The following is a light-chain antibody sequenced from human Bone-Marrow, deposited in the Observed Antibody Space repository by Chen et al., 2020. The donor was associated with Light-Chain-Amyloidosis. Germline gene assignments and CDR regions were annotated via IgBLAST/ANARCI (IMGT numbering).Light chain of an antibody. CDR1: QSLLHSNGYNY. CDR3: MQALKPTWT. CDR2: LGS. J-gene: IGKJ1*01. V-gene: IGKV2-28*01. Sequence: DIVMTQSPPSLPVTPGEPASISCRSSQSLLHSNGYNYLDWYLQKPGQSHQLLIYLGSNRASGVPDRFGGSGSGTDFTLKISRVEAEDVGVYYCMQALKPTWTSGQGTKVEI.